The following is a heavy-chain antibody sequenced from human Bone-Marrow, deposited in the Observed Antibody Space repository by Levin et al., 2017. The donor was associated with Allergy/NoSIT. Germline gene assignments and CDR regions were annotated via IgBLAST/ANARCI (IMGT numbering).Heavy chain of an antibody. Sequence: TGGSLRLSCAASGFTFSGLWMSWVRQAPGRGLEWLANINQDGSERYYVDSVKGRFTISRDNAKNSLYLQMNTLRAEDTAVYYCARDYYYLFDYWGQGTLVTVSS. D-gene: IGHD3-22*01. V-gene: IGHV3-7*01. CDR1: GFTFSGLW. J-gene: IGHJ4*02. CDR3: ARDYYYLFDY. CDR2: INQDGSER.